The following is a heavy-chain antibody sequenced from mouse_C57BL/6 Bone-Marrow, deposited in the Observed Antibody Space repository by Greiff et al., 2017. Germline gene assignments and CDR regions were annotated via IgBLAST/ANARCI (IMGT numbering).Heavy chain of an antibody. J-gene: IGHJ3*01. CDR1: GYTFTSYW. V-gene: IGHV1-50*01. CDR3: AIYDYGAY. CDR2: IDPSDSYT. D-gene: IGHD2-4*01. Sequence: QVQLQQSGAELVKPGASVKLSCKASGYTFTSYWMQWVKQRPGQGLEWIGEIDPSDSYTNYNQKFKGKATLTVDTSSSTAYMQLSSLTSEDSAVYYCAIYDYGAYWGQGTLVTVSA.